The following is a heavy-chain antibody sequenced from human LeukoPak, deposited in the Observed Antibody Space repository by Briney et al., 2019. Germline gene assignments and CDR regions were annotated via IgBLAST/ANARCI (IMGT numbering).Heavy chain of an antibody. D-gene: IGHD6-25*01. V-gene: IGHV4-61*02. CDR1: GGSISSGSYY. Sequence: SETLSLTCTVSGGSISSGSYYWSWIQQPAGKGLEWIGRIYTSGSTNYNPSLKSRVTISVDTSKNQFSLKLSSVTAADTAVYYCARASGRFNWFDPWGQGTLVTVSS. J-gene: IGHJ5*02. CDR2: IYTSGST. CDR3: ARASGRFNWFDP.